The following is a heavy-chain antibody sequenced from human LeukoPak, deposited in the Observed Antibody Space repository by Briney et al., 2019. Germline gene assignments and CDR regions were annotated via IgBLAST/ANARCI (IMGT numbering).Heavy chain of an antibody. V-gene: IGHV4-34*01. CDR3: ARGPTFYDYVWGSYRSTGYFDY. J-gene: IGHJ4*02. CDR1: GGSFSGYY. Sequence: SETLSLTCAVSGGSFSGYYWSWIRQPPGKGLEWIGEINHSGSTNYNPSLKSRVTISVDTSKNQFSLKLSSVTAADTAVYYCARGPTFYDYVWGSYRSTGYFDYWGQGTLVTVSS. D-gene: IGHD3-16*02. CDR2: INHSGST.